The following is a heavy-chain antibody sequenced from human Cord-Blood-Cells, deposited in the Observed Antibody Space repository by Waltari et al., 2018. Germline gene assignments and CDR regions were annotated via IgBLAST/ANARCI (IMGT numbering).Heavy chain of an antibody. CDR1: GGTFSSYA. CDR2: HIPIFGTA. V-gene: IGHV1-69*12. J-gene: IGHJ6*02. CDR3: ARWYSSSWYYYYYGMDV. Sequence: QVQLVQSGAEVKKPGSSVKVSCKASGGTFSSYAISWVRQAPGQGLEWMGGHIPIFGTANYAQKFQGRVTSTADESTSTAYMELSSLRSEDTAVYYCARWYSSSWYYYYYGMDVWGQGTTVTVSS. D-gene: IGHD6-13*01.